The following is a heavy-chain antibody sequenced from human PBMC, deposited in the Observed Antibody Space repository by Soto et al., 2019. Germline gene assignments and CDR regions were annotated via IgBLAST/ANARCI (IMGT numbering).Heavy chain of an antibody. D-gene: IGHD6-13*01. CDR3: ASPRWQQLAYYFDY. V-gene: IGHV3-53*04. CDR1: GCTGISNY. CDR2: IYSGGST. J-gene: IGHJ4*02. Sequence: AGRSLRLSWAASGCTGISNYRSWVRQAPGKGLEWVSVIYSGGSTYYADSVKGRFTISRHNSKNTLYLQMNSLRAEDTAVYYCASPRWQQLAYYFDYWGQGPLVTVSS.